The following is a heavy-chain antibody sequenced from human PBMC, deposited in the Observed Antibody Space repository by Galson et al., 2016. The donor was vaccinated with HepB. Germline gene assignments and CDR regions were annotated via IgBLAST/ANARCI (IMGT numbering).Heavy chain of an antibody. V-gene: IGHV3-23*01. J-gene: IGHJ4*02. CDR2: IDSSGHST. CDR1: GFTFSSYA. D-gene: IGHD3-22*01. CDR3: AKYRDHSSGYYPLDY. Sequence: SLRLSCAASGFTFSSYAMTWVRQPPGKGLEWVSAIDSSGHSTYYADSVKGRFTISRDNSKNTVYLQMNSLRAEDTAVYYCAKYRDHSSGYYPLDYWGQGTLVTVSS.